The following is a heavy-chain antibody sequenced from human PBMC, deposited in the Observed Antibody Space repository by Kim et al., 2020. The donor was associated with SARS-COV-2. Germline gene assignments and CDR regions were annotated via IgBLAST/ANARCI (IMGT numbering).Heavy chain of an antibody. J-gene: IGHJ4*01. V-gene: IGHV1-18*01. CDR2: ISTYNGNT. CDR3: ARLANRGQFVHLYSFDH. Sequence: ASVKVSCKASGYTFTNYGISWVRQAPGQGLEWMGWISTYNGNTNYAEKFQGRVTMTTDTSTRTAYMELRSLRSDDTAVYYCARLANRGQFVHLYSFDHWG. D-gene: IGHD3-10*01. CDR1: GYTFTNYG.